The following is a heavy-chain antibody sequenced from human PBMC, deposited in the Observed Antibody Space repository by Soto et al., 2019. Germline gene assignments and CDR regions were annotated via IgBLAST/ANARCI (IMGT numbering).Heavy chain of an antibody. D-gene: IGHD3-10*01. V-gene: IGHV1-8*02. CDR3: GRDDYGIFPY. J-gene: IGHJ4*02. Sequence: ASVKVSCKASGYTFNNYDIHWVRQAPGHGLEWMGWMNPNSGNTGYAQNFRGRVTMTQNTAIGTAYMELSSLRSDDTALYYCGRDDYGIFPYWGQGSLVTVSS. CDR2: MNPNSGNT. CDR1: GYTFNNYD.